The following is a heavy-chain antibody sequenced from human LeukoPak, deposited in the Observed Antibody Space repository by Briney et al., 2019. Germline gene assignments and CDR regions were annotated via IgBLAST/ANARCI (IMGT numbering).Heavy chain of an antibody. J-gene: IGHJ4*01. CDR1: GFTFSSYS. CDR3: ASHTGRYYYGSGSYYFDY. Sequence: KPGGSLRLSCAASGFTFSSYSVNWVRQAPGKGLEWVSSISSSSSYIYYADSVKGRFTISRDNAKNSLYLQMNSLRAEDTAVYYCASHTGRYYYGSGSYYFDYWGQGTLVTVSS. D-gene: IGHD3-10*01. V-gene: IGHV3-21*01. CDR2: ISSSSSYI.